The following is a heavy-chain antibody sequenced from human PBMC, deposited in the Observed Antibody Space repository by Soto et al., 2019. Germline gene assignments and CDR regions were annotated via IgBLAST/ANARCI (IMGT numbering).Heavy chain of an antibody. V-gene: IGHV1-69*06. CDR2: IIPIFNST. D-gene: IGHD2-2*02. J-gene: IGHJ4*02. Sequence: QVQLVQSGAEVKTPGSSLKVSCKVSGSRFSNYVISWVRQAPGHGLEWLGRIIPIFNSTKYAQNFQGRVTITADKSTSTASLEWSSLRSDDTAVYYCARAGRGKKAGYNGLVSLGYWGQGTLVTVSS. CDR3: ARAGRGKKAGYNGLVSLGY. CDR1: GSRFSNYV.